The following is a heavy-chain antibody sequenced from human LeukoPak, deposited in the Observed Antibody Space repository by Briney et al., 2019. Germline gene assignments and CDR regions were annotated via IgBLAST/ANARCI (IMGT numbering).Heavy chain of an antibody. CDR1: GFTVSSTY. CDR2: IFTGGSA. J-gene: IGHJ4*02. D-gene: IGHD5-12*01. Sequence: SGGSLRLSCAVSGFTVSSTYMSWVRQAPGKGLEWVSVIFTGGSADYAESVKGRFTISRDNSRNTLHLQMNSLRAEDTAVYYCARERGYSAYDQYLDYWGQGTLVTVSS. V-gene: IGHV3-66*01. CDR3: ARERGYSAYDQYLDY.